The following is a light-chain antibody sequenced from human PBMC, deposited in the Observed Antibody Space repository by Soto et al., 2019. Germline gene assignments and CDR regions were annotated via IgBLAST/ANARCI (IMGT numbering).Light chain of an antibody. Sequence: QSVLTQPASVSGSPGQSITISCSGTSNDVGGYDLVSWYQQFPGKAPKLMIYEATKRPSGVSDRFSGSKSGNTASLTISGLQAVDEADYYCCSYTSDNTRVFGGGTKLTVL. J-gene: IGLJ3*02. CDR1: SNDVGGYDL. V-gene: IGLV2-23*01. CDR3: CSYTSDNTRV. CDR2: EAT.